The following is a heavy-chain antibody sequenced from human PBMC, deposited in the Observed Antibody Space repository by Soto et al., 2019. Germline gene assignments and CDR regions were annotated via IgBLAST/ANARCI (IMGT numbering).Heavy chain of an antibody. CDR2: IYYSGST. Sequence: QVQLQESGPGLVKPSETLSLTCTVSGGSISSYYWSWIRQPPGKGLEWIGYIYYSGSTKYNPSLESRVATSVDTPKNQFALKLSSVTAADTAVYYCARDRDFWSGYLTGGFDPWGQGTLVTVSS. CDR3: ARDRDFWSGYLTGGFDP. D-gene: IGHD3-3*01. J-gene: IGHJ5*02. V-gene: IGHV4-59*01. CDR1: GGSISSYY.